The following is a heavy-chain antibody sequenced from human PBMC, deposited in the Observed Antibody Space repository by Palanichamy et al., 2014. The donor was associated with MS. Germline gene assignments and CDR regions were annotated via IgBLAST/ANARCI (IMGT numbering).Heavy chain of an antibody. Sequence: EVQLVESGGGLVQPGRSLRLSCAASGFSIGSYAMHWVRQTPGKGLEWVSGISWNGGTVDYADSVRGRFTISRDDAKNSLYLQMNSLRTEDTAFYYCAKDQQQWHVGPLEYWGQGILVTVSS. V-gene: IGHV3-9*01. CDR1: GFSIGSYA. J-gene: IGHJ4*02. CDR3: AKDQQQWHVGPLEY. D-gene: IGHD6-19*01. CDR2: ISWNGGTV.